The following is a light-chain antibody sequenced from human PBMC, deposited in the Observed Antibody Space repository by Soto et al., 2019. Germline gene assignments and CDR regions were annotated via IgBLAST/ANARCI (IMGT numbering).Light chain of an antibody. CDR2: SAS. CDR3: QQYAGSPRT. Sequence: EIVLTQSPGTLSLSPGERGTLSCRASQNLGTLYLAWFQQKSGQAPRLLIYSASRRATGIPDRFTDSGSGTDFTLTINRVEPEDFAVYFCQQYAGSPRTFGQGTKVEI. J-gene: IGKJ1*01. CDR1: QNLGTLY. V-gene: IGKV3-20*01.